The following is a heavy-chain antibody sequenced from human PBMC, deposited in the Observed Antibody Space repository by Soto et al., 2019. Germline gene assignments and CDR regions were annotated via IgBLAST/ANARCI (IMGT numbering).Heavy chain of an antibody. Sequence: PSETLSLTCTVSGGSINNNYWSWFRQPPGKGLEWIGHVYDRGSTNYNPSLNRRVTISVDKSKNQFSLELRSVTAADSAVYYCARAMAREVNLDYWGQGTLVTVSS. CDR2: VYDRGST. V-gene: IGHV4-59*12. CDR1: GGSINNNY. D-gene: IGHD3-10*01. CDR3: ARAMAREVNLDY. J-gene: IGHJ4*02.